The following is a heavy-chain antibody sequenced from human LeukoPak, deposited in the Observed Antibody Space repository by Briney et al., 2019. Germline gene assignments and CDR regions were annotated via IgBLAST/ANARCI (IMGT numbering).Heavy chain of an antibody. CDR1: GGSISSGGYS. CDR2: IYHSGST. Sequence: PSETLSLTCAVSGGSISSGGYSWSWIRQPPGKGLEWIGYIYHSGSTYYNPSLKSRVAISVDRSKNQFSLKLSSVTAADTAVYYCAREDEDTNSVDVWGQGTTVTVSS. J-gene: IGHJ6*02. D-gene: IGHD2-15*01. CDR3: AREDEDTNSVDV. V-gene: IGHV4-30-2*01.